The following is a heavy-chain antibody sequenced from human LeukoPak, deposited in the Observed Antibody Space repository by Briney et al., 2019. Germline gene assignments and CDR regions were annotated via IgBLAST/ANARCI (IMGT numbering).Heavy chain of an antibody. CDR2: ISYDGNNK. Sequence: EAGGSLRLSCAASGFTFSSYAMSWVRQAPGQGLEWVAVISYDGNNKYYADSVRGRFAISRDTSKNTLYLQMNSLRAEDTAFYYCATDTGLSPDYWGQGTLVTVSS. D-gene: IGHD3-16*02. J-gene: IGHJ4*02. V-gene: IGHV3-30*03. CDR3: ATDTGLSPDY. CDR1: GFTFSSYA.